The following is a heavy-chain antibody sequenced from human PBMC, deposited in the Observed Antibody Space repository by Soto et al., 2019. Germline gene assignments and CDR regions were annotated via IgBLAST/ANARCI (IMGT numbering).Heavy chain of an antibody. Sequence: GASVKVSCKASGYTFTSYAMPWVRQAPGQKHEWKGRIKAGNGNTNYAQKLQGRVTMTTDTSTSTAYMELRSLRSDDTAVYYCARATLGYCSSTSCYVPTNYYYYMDVWGKGTTVTVSS. CDR3: ARATLGYCSSTSCYVPTNYYYYMDV. CDR1: GYTFTSYA. J-gene: IGHJ6*03. V-gene: IGHV1-3*01. CDR2: IKAGNGNT. D-gene: IGHD2-2*01.